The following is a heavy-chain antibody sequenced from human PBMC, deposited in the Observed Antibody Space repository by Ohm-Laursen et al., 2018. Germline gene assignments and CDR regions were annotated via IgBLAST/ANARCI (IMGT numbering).Heavy chain of an antibody. J-gene: IGHJ3*02. CDR1: GYTFTGYC. Sequence: ASVKVSCKASGYTFTGYCIHWVRQAPGQGLEWMGFINLNSGATRYAQKFQGRVTITRDMSTSTAYMELSSLRSEDTAVYYCAASSGQTTDDAFDIWGQGTMVTVSS. CDR3: AASSGQTTDDAFDI. V-gene: IGHV1-2*02. CDR2: INLNSGAT. D-gene: IGHD2-15*01.